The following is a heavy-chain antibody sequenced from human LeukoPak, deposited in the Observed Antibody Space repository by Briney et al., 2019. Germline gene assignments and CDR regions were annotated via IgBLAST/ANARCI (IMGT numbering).Heavy chain of an antibody. CDR1: GFTFSTYG. CDR3: AKDRGEDYDFSYMDV. J-gene: IGHJ6*03. Sequence: GGSLRLSCAASGFTFSTYGMHWVRQAPGKGLEWVAVISYDGSNKYYADSVKGRFTISRDNSKNTLYLQMNSLRAEDTAVYYCAKDRGEDYDFSYMDVWGKGTTVTVSS. CDR2: ISYDGSNK. D-gene: IGHD3-3*01. V-gene: IGHV3-30*18.